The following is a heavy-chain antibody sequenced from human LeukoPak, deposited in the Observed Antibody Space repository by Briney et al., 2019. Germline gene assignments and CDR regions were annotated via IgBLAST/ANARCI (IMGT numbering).Heavy chain of an antibody. Sequence: GASVKVSCKASGYTFTSYAMHWVRQAPGQRLEWMGRINAGNGNTKYSQKFQGRVTITRDTSASTAYMELSSLRSEDTAVYYCARGVGYQLLWGYFDYWGQGTLVTVSS. D-gene: IGHD2-2*01. J-gene: IGHJ4*02. CDR1: GYTFTSYA. V-gene: IGHV1-3*01. CDR3: ARGVGYQLLWGYFDY. CDR2: INAGNGNT.